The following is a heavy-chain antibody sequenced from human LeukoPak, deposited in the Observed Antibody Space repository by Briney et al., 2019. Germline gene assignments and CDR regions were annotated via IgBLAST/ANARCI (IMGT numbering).Heavy chain of an antibody. D-gene: IGHD6-6*01. CDR1: GGSISSGSYY. CDR3: ARFKFVPGDYYFDS. V-gene: IGHV4-61*02. J-gene: IGHJ4*02. CDR2: IYTSGST. Sequence: SQTLSLTCTVSGGSISSGSYYWSWIRQPAGKGLEWIGRIYTSGSTNYNPSLKSRVTISVDTSKNQFSLKLSSVTAADTAVYYCARFKFVPGDYYFDSWGQGTLITVSS.